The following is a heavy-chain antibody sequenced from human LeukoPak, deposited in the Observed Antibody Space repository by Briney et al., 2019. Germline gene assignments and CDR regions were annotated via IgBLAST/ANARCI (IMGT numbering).Heavy chain of an antibody. J-gene: IGHJ4*02. CDR2: ISSSSSYI. Sequence: GXXRLSXXASGFTXSSYSMNWVRQAPGKGREWVSSISSSSSYIYYADSVKGRFTISRDNANNSLYLQMNSLRAEDTAVYYCAREDYYDSSGYSNWGQGTLVTVSS. D-gene: IGHD3-22*01. CDR3: AREDYYDSSGYSN. CDR1: GFTXSSYS. V-gene: IGHV3-21*01.